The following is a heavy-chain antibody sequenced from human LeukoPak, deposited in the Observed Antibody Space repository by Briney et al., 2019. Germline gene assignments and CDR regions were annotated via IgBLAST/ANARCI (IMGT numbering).Heavy chain of an antibody. D-gene: IGHD1-26*01. CDR1: GGSISSSSYY. CDR2: IYYSGST. V-gene: IGHV4-39*07. J-gene: IGHJ4*02. CDR3: AREDGGSYGLLDY. Sequence: SETLSLTCTVSGGSISSSSYYWGWIRQPPGKGLEWIGSIYYSGSTYYNPSLKSRVTISVDTSKNQFSLKLSSVTAADTAVYYCAREDGGSYGLLDYWGQGTLVTVSS.